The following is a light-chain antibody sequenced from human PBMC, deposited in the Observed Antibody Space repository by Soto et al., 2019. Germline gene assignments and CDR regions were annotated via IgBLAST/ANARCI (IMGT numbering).Light chain of an antibody. J-gene: IGLJ2*01. CDR1: SSDVGGYNY. CDR3: SSYTSTTTLVV. Sequence: QSVLTQPASMSGSPGQSITISCTGTSSDVGGYNYVSWYQQYPGKAPKVMIYDVSSRPSGISNRFSGSKSGNTASLTISGLQAEDEADYYCSSYTSTTTLVVFGGGTKLTVL. CDR2: DVS. V-gene: IGLV2-14*01.